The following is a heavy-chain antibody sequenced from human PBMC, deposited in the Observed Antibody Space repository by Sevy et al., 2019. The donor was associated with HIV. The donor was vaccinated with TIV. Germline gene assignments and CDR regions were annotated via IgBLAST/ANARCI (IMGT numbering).Heavy chain of an antibody. CDR1: GGSISSGGYY. Sequence: SETLSLTCTVSGGSISSGGYYWSWIRQHPGQGLEWIGYIYYSGSTYYNPSLKSRVTISVDTSKNQFSLKLSSVTAADTAVYYCARGREPTVTATLWGQGTLVTVSS. J-gene: IGHJ4*02. V-gene: IGHV4-31*03. CDR2: IYYSGST. CDR3: ARGREPTVTATL. D-gene: IGHD4-17*01.